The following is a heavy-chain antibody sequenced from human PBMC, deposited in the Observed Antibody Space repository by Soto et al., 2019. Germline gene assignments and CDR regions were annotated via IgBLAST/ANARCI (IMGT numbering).Heavy chain of an antibody. D-gene: IGHD3-3*01. CDR3: ARRAAGHSITIFGVTAGHFDY. V-gene: IGHV4-34*01. CDR1: GGSFSDHY. J-gene: IGHJ4*02. CDR2: INYSRST. Sequence: SETLSLTRAVFGGSFSDHYCTRIRQPPRKGLEWSGEINYSRSTNYNPSLKSRLTISVDTSKNQFSLKLSSVTAADTAVYYCARRAAGHSITIFGVTAGHFDYWGQGTLVTVSS.